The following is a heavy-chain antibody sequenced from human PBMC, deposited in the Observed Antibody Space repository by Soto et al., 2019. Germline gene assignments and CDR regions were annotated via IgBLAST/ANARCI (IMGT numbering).Heavy chain of an antibody. CDR2: ISGSDGKT. V-gene: IGHV3-23*01. Sequence: EVQLLESGGGLVRPGGSLRLSCAASGFSFTSYALSWVRQAPGKGLEWDSTISGSDGKTYYADSVKGRFSISRDTSKTSLSLSRNRPRVETTAAYDCAMWSFLDSWGQGTRVTVS. J-gene: IGHJ4*02. D-gene: IGHD1-26*01. CDR3: AMWSFLDS. CDR1: GFSFTSYA.